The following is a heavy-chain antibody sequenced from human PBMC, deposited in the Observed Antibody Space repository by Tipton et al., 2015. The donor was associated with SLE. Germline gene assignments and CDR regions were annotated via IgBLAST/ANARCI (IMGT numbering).Heavy chain of an antibody. D-gene: IGHD5-12*01. CDR1: GGSISSGSYY. J-gene: IGHJ4*02. V-gene: IGHV4-61*09. CDR2: MYTSGST. Sequence: TLSLTCTVSGGSISSGSYYWSWIRQPAGKGLEWIGDMYTSGSTDYNPSLKSRVTISVDTSKNQFSLKLNSVTAADTAVYYCARHPPRGGSGYALDNWGQGTLVTVSS. CDR3: ARHPPRGGSGYALDN.